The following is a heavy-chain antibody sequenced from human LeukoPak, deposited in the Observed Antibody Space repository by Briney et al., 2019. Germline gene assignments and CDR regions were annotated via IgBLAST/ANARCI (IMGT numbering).Heavy chain of an antibody. CDR3: ARGGYARKDAFDI. Sequence: GGSLRLSCAASGFTFSSYGMHWVRQAPGKGLEWVAVIWYDGSYKYYADSVKGRFTISRDNSKNTLYLQMNSLRAEDTAVYYCARGGYARKDAFDIWGEGTMVTVSS. D-gene: IGHD5-12*01. CDR2: IWYDGSYK. J-gene: IGHJ3*02. CDR1: GFTFSSYG. V-gene: IGHV3-33*01.